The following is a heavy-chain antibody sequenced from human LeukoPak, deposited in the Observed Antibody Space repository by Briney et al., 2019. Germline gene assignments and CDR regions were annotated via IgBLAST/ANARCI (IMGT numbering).Heavy chain of an antibody. V-gene: IGHV3-53*01. CDR2: IYSGGST. D-gene: IGHD2-2*01. CDR1: GFTFDDYG. J-gene: IGHJ4*02. CDR3: ARGLGYCSSTSCQRTLDY. Sequence: GGSLRLSCAASGFTFDDYGMSWVRQAPGKGLEWVSVIYSGGSTYYADSVKGRFTISRDNSKNTLYLQMNSLRAEDTAVYYCARGLGYCSSTSCQRTLDYWGQGTLVTVSS.